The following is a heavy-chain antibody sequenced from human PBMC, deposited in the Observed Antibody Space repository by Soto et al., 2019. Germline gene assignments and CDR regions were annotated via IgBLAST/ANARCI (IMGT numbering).Heavy chain of an antibody. CDR2: IIPIFGTA. CDR3: ARGALNPGLFDP. J-gene: IGHJ5*02. V-gene: IGHV1-69*06. CDR1: GGTFSSYA. Sequence: SVKVSCKASGGTFSSYAISWVRQAPGQGLEWMGGIIPIFGTANYAQKFQGRVPITADKSTSTAYMELSSLRSEDTAVYYCARGALNPGLFDPWGQGTLVTVSS.